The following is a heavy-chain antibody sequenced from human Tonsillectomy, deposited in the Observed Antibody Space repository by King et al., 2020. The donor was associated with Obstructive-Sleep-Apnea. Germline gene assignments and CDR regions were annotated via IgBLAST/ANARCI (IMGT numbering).Heavy chain of an antibody. D-gene: IGHD2-15*01. Sequence: QLQLQESGPGLVKPSETLSLTCTVSGGSISSSNYFWGWIRQPPGKGLEWIGSIYYSGSTYYNLSLKSRVTISVDTSKNQFSLKLSSVTAADTAVYYCARLSLLVDATWDYWGQGTLVTVSS. CDR3: ARLSLLVDATWDY. CDR1: GGSISSSNYF. J-gene: IGHJ4*02. CDR2: IYYSGST. V-gene: IGHV4-39*01.